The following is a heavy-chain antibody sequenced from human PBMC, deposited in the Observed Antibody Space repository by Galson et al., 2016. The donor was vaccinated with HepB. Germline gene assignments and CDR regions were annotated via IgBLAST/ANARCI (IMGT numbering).Heavy chain of an antibody. V-gene: IGHV3-33*01. J-gene: IGHJ5*02. CDR1: GFNFSASG. Sequence: SLRLSCATSGFNFSASGMHWVRQAPGKGLEWVAIIWFDGSKKYYGDSVKGRFTISRDNSKNMLYLQMNSLRADDTAVYYCARDRSTWRWFDPWGQGTLVTVSS. CDR3: ARDRSTWRWFDP. D-gene: IGHD3-3*01. CDR2: IWFDGSKK.